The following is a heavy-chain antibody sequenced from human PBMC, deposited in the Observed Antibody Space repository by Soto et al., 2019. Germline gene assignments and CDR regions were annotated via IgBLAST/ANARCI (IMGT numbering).Heavy chain of an antibody. CDR3: AGDRYCSGGSCSYVSRNYDYYCMDV. V-gene: IGHV1-18*01. J-gene: IGHJ6*02. Sequence: QVQLVQSGAEVKKPGASVKVSCKASGYTFTSYGISWVRQAPGQGLEWMGWISAYNGNTNYAQKLQGRVTMTTDTSTSTAEMELRSLSSDDTAVYYCAGDRYCSGGSCSYVSRNYDYYCMDVWGQGTTVTVSS. CDR2: ISAYNGNT. D-gene: IGHD2-15*01. CDR1: GYTFTSYG.